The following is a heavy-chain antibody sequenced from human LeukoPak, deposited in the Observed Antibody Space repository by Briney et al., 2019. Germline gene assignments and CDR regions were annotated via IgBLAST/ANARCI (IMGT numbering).Heavy chain of an antibody. CDR3: AKPRYGGYWDLDY. CDR1: GFTFDDYA. J-gene: IGHJ4*02. CDR2: ISWNSGSI. D-gene: IGHD6-25*01. V-gene: IGHV3-9*01. Sequence: PGRSLTLFCAASGFTFDDYAMHWVRQAPGKGLEGVSGISWNSGSIGYADSVKGRFTIFRDNAKNSLYLQMNSLRAEDTAVYYCAKPRYGGYWDLDYWGQGTLVTVSS.